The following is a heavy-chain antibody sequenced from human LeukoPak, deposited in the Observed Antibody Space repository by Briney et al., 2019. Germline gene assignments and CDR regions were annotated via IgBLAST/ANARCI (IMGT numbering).Heavy chain of an antibody. CDR3: ARDDRMVRGRIDY. Sequence: ASVKVSCKASGGTFSSYAISWVRQAPGQGLEWMGRIIPILGIANYAQKFQGRVTITADKSTSTAYMELSSLRSEDTAVYYCARDDRMVRGRIDYWGQGTLVTVSS. D-gene: IGHD3-10*01. V-gene: IGHV1-69*04. CDR1: GGTFSSYA. CDR2: IIPILGIA. J-gene: IGHJ4*02.